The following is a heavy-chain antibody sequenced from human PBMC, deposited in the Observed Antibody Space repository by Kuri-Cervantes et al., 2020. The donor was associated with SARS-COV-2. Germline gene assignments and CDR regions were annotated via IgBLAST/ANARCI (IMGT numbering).Heavy chain of an antibody. CDR3: AKESQLWEHIDY. CDR1: GYTFTNYY. J-gene: IGHJ4*02. CDR2: INPNSGST. Sequence: ASVKVSCKASGYTFTNYYMHWVRQAPGQGLEWMGIINPNSGSTSYAQKFQGRVTMTRDTSTSTAYMELSSLRSEDTAVYYCAKESQLWEHIDYWGQGTLVTVSS. V-gene: IGHV1-46*01. D-gene: IGHD5-18*01.